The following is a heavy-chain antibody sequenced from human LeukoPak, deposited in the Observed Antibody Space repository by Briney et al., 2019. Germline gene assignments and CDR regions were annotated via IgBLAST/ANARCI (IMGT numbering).Heavy chain of an antibody. CDR3: AISIDYGDPKGFDP. D-gene: IGHD4-17*01. J-gene: IGHJ5*02. CDR1: GYTFTSYG. Sequence: GASVKVSCKASGYTFTSYGISWVRQAHGQGLEWMGIINPSGGSTSYAQKFQGRVTMTRDTSTSTVYMELSSLRSEDTAVYYCAISIDYGDPKGFDPWGQGTLDTVSS. V-gene: IGHV1-46*01. CDR2: INPSGGST.